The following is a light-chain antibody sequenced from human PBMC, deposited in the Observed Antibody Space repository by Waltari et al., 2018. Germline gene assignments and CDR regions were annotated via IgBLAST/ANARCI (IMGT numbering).Light chain of an antibody. J-gene: IGKJ5*01. V-gene: IGKV4-1*01. CDR1: QSLFSSSNNKTY. CDR3: HHYYIPPLT. CDR2: WAS. Sequence: DIVMTQSPDSLAVSLGERATINCKSSQSLFSSSNNKTYIAWYQHKPGQPPKLLIYWASIRASGVPDRFSGSGSGTDFTLTISNLQAEDVAVYYCHHYYIPPLTFGQGTRLEI.